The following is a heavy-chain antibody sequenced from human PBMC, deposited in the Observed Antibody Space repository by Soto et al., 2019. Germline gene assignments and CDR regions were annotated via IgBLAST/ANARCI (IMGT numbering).Heavy chain of an antibody. CDR2: ISYDGSNK. CDR1: GFTFSCYA. CDR3: ARDPVLAFVAAYYFDY. Sequence: QVQLVESGGGVVQPGRSLRLSCAASGFTFSCYAMHWVRQAPGKGLEWVAVISYDGSNKYYADSVKGRFTISRDNSKNTLYLQMNSLRAEDTAVYYCARDPVLAFVAAYYFDYWGQGTLVTVSS. J-gene: IGHJ4*02. V-gene: IGHV3-30-3*01. D-gene: IGHD6-19*01.